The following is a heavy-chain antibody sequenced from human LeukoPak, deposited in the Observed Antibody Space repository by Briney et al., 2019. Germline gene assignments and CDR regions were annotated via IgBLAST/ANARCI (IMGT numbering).Heavy chain of an antibody. V-gene: IGHV3-23*01. CDR1: GFTFSSYG. D-gene: IGHD6-19*01. CDR3: AKRYNSVTFSDDAFDI. CDR2: ISGSGGST. Sequence: PGGSLRLSCAASGFTFSSYGMSWVRQAPGKGLEWVSGISGSGGSTYYTDSVKGRFTISRDNSKNTLYLQMNSLRAEDTAVYYCAKRYNSVTFSDDAFDIWGQGTPVTVSS. J-gene: IGHJ3*02.